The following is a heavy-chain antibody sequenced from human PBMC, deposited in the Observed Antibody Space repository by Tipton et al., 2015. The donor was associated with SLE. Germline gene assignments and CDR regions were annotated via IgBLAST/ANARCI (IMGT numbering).Heavy chain of an antibody. CDR1: VDSITSGSYY. CDR3: ARDEYRYDATGYHLLGHFDF. Sequence: TLSLTCSVSVDSITSGSYYWVWIRQPPGKGLEWIGRLHYSGRSYYSPSLKSRVTISLDTSRTQFPLKLTSVTAADTAVYYCARDEYRYDATGYHLLGHFDFWGQGTLVTVSS. D-gene: IGHD3-22*01. J-gene: IGHJ4*02. V-gene: IGHV4-39*06. CDR2: LHYSGRS.